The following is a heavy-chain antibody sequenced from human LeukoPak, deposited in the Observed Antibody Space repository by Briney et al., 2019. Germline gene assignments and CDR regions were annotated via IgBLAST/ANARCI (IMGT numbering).Heavy chain of an antibody. D-gene: IGHD6-19*01. CDR3: ARHIAVAGTAWFDP. V-gene: IGHV4-39*01. CDR2: IYYSGSA. CDR1: GGSISSSSYY. J-gene: IGHJ5*02. Sequence: SETLSLTCTVSGGSISSSSYYWGWIRQPPGKGLEWIGSIYYSGSAYYNPSLKGRATISVDTSKNQFSLKLSSVTAADTAVYYCARHIAVAGTAWFDPWGQGTLVTVSS.